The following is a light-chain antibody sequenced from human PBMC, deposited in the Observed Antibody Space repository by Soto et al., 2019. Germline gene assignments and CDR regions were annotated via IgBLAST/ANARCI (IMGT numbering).Light chain of an antibody. V-gene: IGLV2-14*01. CDR1: SSDVGGYNY. J-gene: IGLJ2*01. CDR3: SSYTSSSALDVV. CDR2: DVS. Sequence: QSVLTQPASVSGSPGQSITISCTGTSSDVGGYNYVSWYQQHPGKAPKLMIYDVSNRASGVSNRFSGSESGNTASLTSSGLQAEDEADYYCSSYTSSSALDVVFGGGTKVTVL.